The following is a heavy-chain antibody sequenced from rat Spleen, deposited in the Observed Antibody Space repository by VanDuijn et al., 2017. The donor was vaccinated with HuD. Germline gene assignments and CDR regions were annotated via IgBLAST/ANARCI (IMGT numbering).Heavy chain of an antibody. J-gene: IGHJ3*01. CDR3: ARHGGLRNWFAY. CDR2: IIYDGSRT. D-gene: IGHD1-11*01. CDR1: GFTFSDYN. V-gene: IGHV5S10*01. Sequence: EVQLVESGGGLVQPGRSLKLSCAASGFTFSDYNMAWVRQAPKKGLEWVATIIYDGSRTYYRDSVKGRFTISRDNAKNTQYLQMDSLRSEDTATYYCARHGGLRNWFAYWGQGTLVTVSS.